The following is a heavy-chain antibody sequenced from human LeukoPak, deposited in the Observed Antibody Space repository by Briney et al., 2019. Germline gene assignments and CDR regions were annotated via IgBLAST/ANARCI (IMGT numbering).Heavy chain of an antibody. CDR1: GGSISSYY. Sequence: PSETLSLTCTVSGGSISSYYCSWIRQPPGKGLEWIGYIYYSGSTNYNPSLKSRVTISVDTSKNQFSLKLSSVTAADTAVYYCARARIAAAGTSYAFDYWGQGTLVTVSS. J-gene: IGHJ4*02. CDR2: IYYSGST. D-gene: IGHD6-13*01. CDR3: ARARIAAAGTSYAFDY. V-gene: IGHV4-59*01.